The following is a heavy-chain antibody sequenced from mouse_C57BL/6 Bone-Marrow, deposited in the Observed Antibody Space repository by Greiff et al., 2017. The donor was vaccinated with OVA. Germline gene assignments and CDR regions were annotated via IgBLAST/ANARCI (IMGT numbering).Heavy chain of an antibody. D-gene: IGHD1-1*01. V-gene: IGHV1-55*01. CDR3: ARCNYYGSSNWYFDV. J-gene: IGHJ1*03. CDR2: LSPGSGST. CDR1: GYTFTSYW. Sequence: QVQLQQPGAELVKPGASVKMSCKASGYTFTSYWITWVKQRPGQGLEWIGDLSPGSGSTTYNEKFKSKATLPVDTSSSTAYMQLSSLTSEDSAVDYCARCNYYGSSNWYFDVWGTGTTVTVSS.